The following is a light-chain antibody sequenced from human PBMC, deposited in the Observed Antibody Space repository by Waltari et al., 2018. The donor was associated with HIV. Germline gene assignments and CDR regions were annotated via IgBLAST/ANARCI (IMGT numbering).Light chain of an antibody. CDR2: GVT. V-gene: IGLV2-14*03. CDR3: NSYASDDTVV. CDR1: NRNIGFFNL. J-gene: IGLJ2*01. Sequence: QSALTQPDSVSGSPGQSLTISCTGTNRNIGFFNLVSWYRQYPAKAPQLIIYGVTSRPSGISSRFSCSKSGNTASLTISGLQVDDEADYYCNSYASDDTVVFGGGTKLTVL.